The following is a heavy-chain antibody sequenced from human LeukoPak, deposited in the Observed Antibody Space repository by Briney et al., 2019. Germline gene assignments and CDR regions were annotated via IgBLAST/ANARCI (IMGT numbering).Heavy chain of an antibody. CDR1: GFTVSSNY. J-gene: IGHJ6*02. D-gene: IGHD5-12*01. CDR2: IYSGGST. Sequence: GGSLRLSCAASGFTVSSNYMSWVRQAPGKGLEWVSVIYSGGSTYYADSVKGRFTISRDNSKNTLYLQMNSLRAEDTAVYYCARDQWLRHERNGMDVWGQGTTVTVSS. CDR3: ARDQWLRHERNGMDV. V-gene: IGHV3-53*01.